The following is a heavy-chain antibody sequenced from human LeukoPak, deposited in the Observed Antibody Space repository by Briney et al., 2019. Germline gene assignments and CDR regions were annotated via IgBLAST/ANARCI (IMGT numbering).Heavy chain of an antibody. J-gene: IGHJ4*02. Sequence: GGSLRLSCAASGVTFSGYAMSWVRQAPRKGLERVSAVSGSGSTTYYADSVKGRFTISRDNSKNTLYLQMNSLRAEDTAVYYCAKDWRSSEPALSYFDYWGQGTLVTVSS. D-gene: IGHD3-3*01. CDR2: VSGSGSTT. CDR3: AKDWRSSEPALSYFDY. V-gene: IGHV3-23*01. CDR1: GVTFSGYA.